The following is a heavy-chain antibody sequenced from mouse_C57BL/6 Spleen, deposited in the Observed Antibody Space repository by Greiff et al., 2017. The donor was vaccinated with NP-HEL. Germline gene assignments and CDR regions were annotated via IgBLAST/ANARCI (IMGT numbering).Heavy chain of an antibody. D-gene: IGHD2-5*01. CDR2: INPNNGGT. V-gene: IGHV1-22*01. J-gene: IGHJ3*01. Sequence: EVKLQQSGPELVKPGASVKMSCKASGYTFTDYNMHWVKQSHGKSLEWIGYINPNNGGTSYNQKFKGKATLTVNKSSSTAYMELRSLTSEDSAVYYCARGAGYSNYGGTWFAYWGQGTLVTVSA. CDR1: GYTFTDYN. CDR3: ARGAGYSNYGGTWFAY.